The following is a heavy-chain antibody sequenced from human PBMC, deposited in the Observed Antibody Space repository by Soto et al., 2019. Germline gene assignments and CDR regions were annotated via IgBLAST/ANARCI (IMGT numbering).Heavy chain of an antibody. Sequence: QVQLQESGPGLLKPSGTLSLTCAVSGGSITSNWWSWVRQPPGKGLEWIGEIYHTGATNYNPSLESRVTMSLDKSQNQVSLNLNSVTAADTALYYCAGHIAVATTRGFDYWGRGTLVTVSS. CDR1: GGSITSNW. J-gene: IGHJ4*02. V-gene: IGHV4-4*02. CDR2: IYHTGAT. D-gene: IGHD5-12*01. CDR3: AGHIAVATTRGFDY.